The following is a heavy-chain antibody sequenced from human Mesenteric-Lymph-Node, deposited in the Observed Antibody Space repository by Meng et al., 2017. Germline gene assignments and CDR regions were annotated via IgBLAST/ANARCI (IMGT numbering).Heavy chain of an antibody. Sequence: ASVKVSCKASGYTFTGYYMHWVRQAPGQGLEWMGWINPNSGGTNYAQKFQGRVTMTRDTSISTAYMELSRLRSDDTAVYYCARGTGSSWTEYYYWGQGTLVTVSS. D-gene: IGHD6-13*01. CDR2: INPNSGGT. CDR1: GYTFTGYY. J-gene: IGHJ4*02. V-gene: IGHV1-2*02. CDR3: ARGTGSSWTEYYY.